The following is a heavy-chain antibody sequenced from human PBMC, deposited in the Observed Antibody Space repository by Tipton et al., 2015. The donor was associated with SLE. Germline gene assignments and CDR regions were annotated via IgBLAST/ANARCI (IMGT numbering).Heavy chain of an antibody. V-gene: IGHV4-61*01. CDR2: IYYSGST. Sequence: LRLSCTVSGGSTSSSSCYWSWIRQPPGKGLEWIGYIYYSGSTNYNPSLKSRVTISVDTSKNQFSLKLSSVTAADTAVYYCARSQQLSYMDVWGKGTTVTVSS. CDR1: GGSTSSSSCY. CDR3: ARSQQLSYMDV. D-gene: IGHD6-13*01. J-gene: IGHJ6*03.